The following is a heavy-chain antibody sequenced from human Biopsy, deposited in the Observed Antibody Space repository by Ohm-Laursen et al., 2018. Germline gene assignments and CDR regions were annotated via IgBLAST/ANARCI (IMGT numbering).Heavy chain of an antibody. J-gene: IGHJ4*02. CDR1: SYTFTSHD. D-gene: IGHD3-3*01. V-gene: IGHV1-18*01. CDR2: INPNNGNT. Sequence: ASVNASCQASSYTFTSHDIDWVRQAPGQGLECMGWINPNNGNTSYAQMLQGRVPMTRDTSTSTAYMELRRLRTDDTAVISGAKGVTNFAERITRIDYWGQGTLVTVSS. CDR3: AKGVTNFAERITRIDY.